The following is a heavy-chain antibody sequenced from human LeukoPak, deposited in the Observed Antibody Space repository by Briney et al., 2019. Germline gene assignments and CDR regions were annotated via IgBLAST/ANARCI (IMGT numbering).Heavy chain of an antibody. Sequence: GGSRRLSCAASGFTFSSYWMRCVRQAPGKGREWVANIKQEGSEKYYGDSVKGRFTIARDNAKNSLYLQMNSLSAEDTAVYYCARVSGSYTYYYYYYMDVWGKGTTVTVSS. CDR1: GFTFSSYW. CDR3: ARVSGSYTYYYYYYMDV. J-gene: IGHJ6*03. D-gene: IGHD1-26*01. V-gene: IGHV3-7*01. CDR2: IKQEGSEK.